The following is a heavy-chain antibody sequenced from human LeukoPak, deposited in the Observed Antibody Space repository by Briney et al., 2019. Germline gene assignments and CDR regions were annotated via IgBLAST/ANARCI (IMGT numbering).Heavy chain of an antibody. CDR2: ISGSSSYT. D-gene: IGHD5-18*01. J-gene: IGHJ4*02. CDR3: ARRATTERGHSYGLDY. Sequence: PGRPLRLSCAASGFPFSSYFMSWVRQPPGKGLEWVSSISGSSSYTYDADSVKGRFTISRDNAKNSLYLQMNSLRAEDTAVYYCARRATTERGHSYGLDYWGQGTLVTVSS. V-gene: IGHV3-21*01. CDR1: GFPFSSYF.